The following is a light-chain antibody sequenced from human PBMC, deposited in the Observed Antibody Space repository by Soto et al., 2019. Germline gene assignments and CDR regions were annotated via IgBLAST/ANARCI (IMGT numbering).Light chain of an antibody. J-gene: IGKJ1*01. V-gene: IGKV1-5*03. CDR3: QHYNNYPWT. CDR2: QAS. CDR1: QGISNW. Sequence: DIQMTQSPSTLSASVGDRVTITCRASQGISNWLAWYQQKPGKAPNLLIYQASSLQSGVPSRFSGGGSGTDFTLTISSLQPDDLATYYCQHYNNYPWTFGQGTRVEMK.